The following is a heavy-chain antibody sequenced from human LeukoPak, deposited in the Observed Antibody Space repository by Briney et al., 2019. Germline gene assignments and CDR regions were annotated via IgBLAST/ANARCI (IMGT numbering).Heavy chain of an antibody. CDR2: ISGSGDST. Sequence: PGGSLRLSCAASGFTFSSYGMSWVRQAPGKGLEWVFAISGSGDSTYYADSVKGRFTISRDSSKNTLYLQMNSLRAEDTAVYYCARTTIFGVVDYYMDVWGKGTTVTVSS. CDR1: GFTFSSYG. CDR3: ARTTIFGVVDYYMDV. D-gene: IGHD3-3*01. J-gene: IGHJ6*03. V-gene: IGHV3-23*01.